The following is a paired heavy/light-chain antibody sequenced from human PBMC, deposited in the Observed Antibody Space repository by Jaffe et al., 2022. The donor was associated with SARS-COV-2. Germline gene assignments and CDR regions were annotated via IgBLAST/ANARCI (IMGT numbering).Heavy chain of an antibody. CDR3: ARNWGRRGGPWFLDL. V-gene: IGHV1-18*01. CDR2: ISTYNGNT. D-gene: IGHD3-10*01. J-gene: IGHJ2*01. CDR1: GYTLTSYG. Sequence: QVQLVQSGAEVKKPGASVKVSCKASGYTLTSYGISWVRQAPGQGLQWMGWISTYNGNTNYAQKIQGRVTMTTDTSTSTAYMELRSLKSDDTAVYYCARNWGRRGGPWFLDLWGRGTLVTVSS.
Light chain of an antibody. J-gene: IGKJ1*01. Sequence: EIVLTQSPGTLSLSPGDRATLSCRASQSVSSSYLAWYQQQPGQAPRLLIFGSSSRATGITDRFSGSGSGTDFTLTISRLEPEDFAVYYCQQYGTSPTFGHGTKVEIK. CDR3: QQYGTSPT. CDR1: QSVSSSY. CDR2: GSS. V-gene: IGKV3-20*01.